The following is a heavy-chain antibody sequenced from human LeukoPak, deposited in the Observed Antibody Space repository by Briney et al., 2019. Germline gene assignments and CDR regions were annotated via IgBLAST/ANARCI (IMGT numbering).Heavy chain of an antibody. CDR1: GFNFNYYG. D-gene: IGHD3-22*01. Sequence: GGSLRLSCATSGFNFNYYGMVWVRQAPGKGLQWVTAIDPDGSSDYDADSVKGRFTISRDNSKNTLYLQMNSLRAEDTAVYYCAKEVPTYYYDSSGYFDYWGQGTLVTVSS. CDR3: AKEVPTYYYDSSGYFDY. V-gene: IGHV3-33*06. CDR2: IDPDGSSD. J-gene: IGHJ4*02.